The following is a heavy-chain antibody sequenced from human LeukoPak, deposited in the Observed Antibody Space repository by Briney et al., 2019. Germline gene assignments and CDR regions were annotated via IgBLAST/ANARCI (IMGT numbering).Heavy chain of an antibody. CDR3: ASLYCSGGSCYSSDY. V-gene: IGHV1-69*04. Sequence: AASVKVSCKASGGTFSSYAISWVRQAPGQGPEWMGRIIPILGIANYAQKFQGRVTITADKSTSTAYMELSSLRSEDTAVYYCASLYCSGGSCYSSDYWGQGTLVTVSS. CDR2: IIPILGIA. CDR1: GGTFSSYA. J-gene: IGHJ4*02. D-gene: IGHD2-15*01.